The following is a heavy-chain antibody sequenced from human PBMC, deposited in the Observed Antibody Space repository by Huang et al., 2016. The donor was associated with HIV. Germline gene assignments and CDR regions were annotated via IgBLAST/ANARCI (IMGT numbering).Heavy chain of an antibody. V-gene: IGHV5-51*01. CDR2: IYPWDYDT. D-gene: IGHD3-10*01. Sequence: EVHLVQSGAEVKEPGESLQISCQASGYNFASYWIGWVRQMPGKGLGGMGVIYPWDYDTRYDPSFQGQGTTAADQSINTAYLQWSSLKASDTAIYFCARQGLWLPPTDPFDYWGQGTPVTVSA. CDR1: GYNFASYW. J-gene: IGHJ4*02. CDR3: ARQGLWLPPTDPFDY.